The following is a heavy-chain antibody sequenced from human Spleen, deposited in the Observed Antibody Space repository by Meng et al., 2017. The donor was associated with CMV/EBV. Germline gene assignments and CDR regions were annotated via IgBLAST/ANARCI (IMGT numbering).Heavy chain of an antibody. CDR1: GGSSTISNW. CDR2: FSQSGST. Sequence: LTCAVSGGSSTISNWWSWVRQPPGKGLEWIGEFSQSGSTNYSPSLKSRVTMSLDKSKNQFSLQLSSVTAADTAVYYCATQDAFCSVFWGQGALVTVSS. J-gene: IGHJ4*02. V-gene: IGHV4-4*02. CDR3: ATQDAFCSVF. D-gene: IGHD2-15*01.